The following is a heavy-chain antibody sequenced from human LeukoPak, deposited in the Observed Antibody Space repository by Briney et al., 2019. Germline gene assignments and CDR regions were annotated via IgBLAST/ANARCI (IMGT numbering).Heavy chain of an antibody. CDR2: IYYSGST. CDR3: ASSLYYYDSSGPRPYYGMDV. CDR1: GGSISSYY. D-gene: IGHD3-22*01. J-gene: IGHJ6*02. Sequence: SETLSLTCTVSGGSISSYYWSWIRQPPGKGLEWIGYIYYSGSTNYNPSLKSRVTISVGTSKNQFSLKLSSVTAADTAVYYCASSLYYYDSSGPRPYYGMDVWGQGTTVTVSS. V-gene: IGHV4-59*01.